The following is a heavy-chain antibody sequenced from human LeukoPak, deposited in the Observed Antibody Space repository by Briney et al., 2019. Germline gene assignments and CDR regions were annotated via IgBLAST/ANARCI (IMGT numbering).Heavy chain of an antibody. Sequence: PGGSLRLSCTASGFTFTDYYMSWIRQAPGKGLEWVSYISSSGSTIYYADSVKGRFTISRDNAKNSLYLQMNSLRAEDTAVYYCARDVYYYGSGSYYKGRRNYWGQGTLVTVSS. D-gene: IGHD3-10*01. CDR3: ARDVYYYGSGSYYKGRRNY. V-gene: IGHV3-11*01. J-gene: IGHJ4*02. CDR2: ISSSGSTI. CDR1: GFTFTDYY.